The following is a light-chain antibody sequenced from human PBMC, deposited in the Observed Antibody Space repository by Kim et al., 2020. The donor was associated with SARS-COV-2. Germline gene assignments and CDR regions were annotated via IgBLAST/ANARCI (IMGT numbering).Light chain of an antibody. J-gene: IGKJ1*01. CDR1: QSISTIV. CDR3: HQYAGAPWT. Sequence: PGEVAALSCRASQSISTIVGWTQHKPGQSPRLLIYGASSRATGIPDRFSGSGSGTDFTLTITGLEPEDFAVYYCHQYAGAPWTLGQGTKVDIK. CDR2: GAS. V-gene: IGKV3-20*01.